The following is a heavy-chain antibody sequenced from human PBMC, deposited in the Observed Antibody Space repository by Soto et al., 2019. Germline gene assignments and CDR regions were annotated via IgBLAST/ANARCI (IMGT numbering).Heavy chain of an antibody. CDR2: TYYRSRWYN. CDR1: GDSVSSNSAA. J-gene: IGHJ6*02. CDR3: ARDQTRDIVVVVAATPYGMDV. V-gene: IGHV6-1*01. Sequence: SQTLSLTCVISGDSVSSNSAAWNWIRQSPSRGLEWLGRTYYRSRWYNDYAVSVRSRITVNADTSKNQFSLHLNSVTPEDTAVYYCARDQTRDIVVVVAATPYGMDVWGQGTTVTVSS. D-gene: IGHD2-15*01.